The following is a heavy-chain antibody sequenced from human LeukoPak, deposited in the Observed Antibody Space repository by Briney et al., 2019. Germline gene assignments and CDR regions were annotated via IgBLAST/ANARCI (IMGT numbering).Heavy chain of an antibody. CDR3: ARDQRYCSSSSCPWEPFDY. Sequence: GGSLRLSCAASGFTFSSYWMSWVRQAPGKGLEWVANMKQDGSEKYYVDSVKGRFTISRDNAKNSLYLQMNSLRAEDTAVYYCARDQRYCSSSSCPWEPFDYWGQGTLVTVSS. V-gene: IGHV3-7*05. CDR1: GFTFSSYW. J-gene: IGHJ4*02. CDR2: MKQDGSEK. D-gene: IGHD2-2*01.